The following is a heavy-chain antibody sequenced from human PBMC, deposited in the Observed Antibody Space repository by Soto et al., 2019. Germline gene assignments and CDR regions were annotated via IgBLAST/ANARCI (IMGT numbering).Heavy chain of an antibody. V-gene: IGHV4-4*07. CDR1: GGSISSYY. D-gene: IGHD2-21*02. CDR3: ARVGDCGGDCYAFDI. CDR2: IYTSGST. Sequence: SETLSLTCTVSGGSISSYYWSWIRQPAGKGLEWIGRIYTSGSTNYNPSLKSRVTMSVDTSKNQFSLKLSSVTAADTAVYYCARVGDCGGDCYAFDIWGQGTMVTVS. J-gene: IGHJ3*02.